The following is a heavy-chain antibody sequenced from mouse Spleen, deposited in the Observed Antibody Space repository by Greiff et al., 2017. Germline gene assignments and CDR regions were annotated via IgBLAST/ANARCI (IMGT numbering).Heavy chain of an antibody. J-gene: IGHJ4*01. Sequence: QVQLQQPGAELVMPGASVKLSCKASGYTFTSYWMHWVKQRPGQGLEWIGEIDPSDSYTNYNQKFKGKATLTVDKSSSTAYMQLSSLTSEDSAVYYCARYRGSRGDAMDYWGQGTSVTVSS. CDR3: ARYRGSRGDAMDY. CDR2: IDPSDSYT. D-gene: IGHD1-1*01. CDR1: GYTFTSYW. V-gene: IGHV1-69*01.